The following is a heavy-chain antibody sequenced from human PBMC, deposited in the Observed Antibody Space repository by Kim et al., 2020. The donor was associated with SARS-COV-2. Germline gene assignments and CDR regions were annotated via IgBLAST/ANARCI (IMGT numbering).Heavy chain of an antibody. CDR2: INHSGST. CDR3: ARGHLDRLWLRGRRDGYNARAPFDY. Sequence: SETLSLTCAVYGGSFSGYYWSWIRQPPGKGLEWIGKINHSGSTNYNPSLKSRVTISVDTSKNQFSLKLSSVTAADTAVYYCARGHLDRLWLRGRRDGYNARAPFDYWGQGTLVTVSS. V-gene: IGHV4-34*01. J-gene: IGHJ4*02. CDR1: GGSFSGYY. D-gene: IGHD3-10*01.